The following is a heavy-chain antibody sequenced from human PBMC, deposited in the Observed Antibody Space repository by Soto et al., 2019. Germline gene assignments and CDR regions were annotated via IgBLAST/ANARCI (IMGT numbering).Heavy chain of an antibody. V-gene: IGHV4-31*03. Sequence: PSETLSLTCTVSGGTISSGGYYWSWIRQHPGKGLEWIGYIYYSGSTYYNPSLKSRVTISVDTSKNQFSLKLSSVTAADTAVYYCARGWSCSSTSCYNYYYYGVDVWGQGTTVTVSS. CDR1: GGTISSGGYY. D-gene: IGHD2-2*02. J-gene: IGHJ6*02. CDR3: ARGWSCSSTSCYNYYYYGVDV. CDR2: IYYSGST.